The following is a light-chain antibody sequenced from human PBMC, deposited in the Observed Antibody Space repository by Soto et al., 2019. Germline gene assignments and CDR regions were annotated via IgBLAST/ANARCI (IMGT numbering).Light chain of an antibody. CDR3: QQRSNWPAN. J-gene: IGKJ5*01. V-gene: IGKV3D-20*02. Sequence: EIVLTQSPATLSLSPGERATLSCRASQTVRNNYLAWYQQKPGQAPRLLIYDASSRATGIPDRFSGGGSGTDFTLTISNLEPEDFAVYYCQQRSNWPANFGQGTRLEIK. CDR1: QTVRNNY. CDR2: DAS.